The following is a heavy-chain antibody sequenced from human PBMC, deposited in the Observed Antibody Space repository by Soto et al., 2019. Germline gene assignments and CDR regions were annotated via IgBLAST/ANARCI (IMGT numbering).Heavy chain of an antibody. CDR2: ISSSSSNI. CDR1: GFTFSSYS. CDR3: AILILYIFSFRHTYYYYYYYMDV. J-gene: IGHJ6*03. V-gene: IGHV3-48*01. D-gene: IGHD2-15*01. Sequence: GGSLRLSCAASGFTFSSYSMNWDRQAPGKGLEWVSYISSSSSNIYYADSVKGRFTISRDNAKNSLYLQMNSLRAEYMVVYFCAILILYIFSFRHTYYYYYYYMDVWGKGTTVTVSS.